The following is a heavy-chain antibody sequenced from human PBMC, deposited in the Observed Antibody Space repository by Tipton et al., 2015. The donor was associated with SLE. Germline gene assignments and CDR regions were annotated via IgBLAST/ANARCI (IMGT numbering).Heavy chain of an antibody. V-gene: IGHV4-34*01. D-gene: IGHD3-22*01. CDR3: ARGDSNGYFAY. CDR1: GGSFSGYY. Sequence: TLSLTCAVYGGSFSGYYWSWIRQPPGKGLEWIGEINHSGSTNYNPSLKSRVTISVDTSNNQFSLKLSSVTAADTAVYYCARGDSNGYFAYWGQGTLVTVSS. J-gene: IGHJ4*02. CDR2: INHSGST.